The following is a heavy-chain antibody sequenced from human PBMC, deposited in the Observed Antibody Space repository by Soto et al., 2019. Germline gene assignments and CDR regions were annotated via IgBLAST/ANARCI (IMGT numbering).Heavy chain of an antibody. J-gene: IGHJ4*02. V-gene: IGHV1-69*06. D-gene: IGHD6-19*01. CDR1: GGTFISYR. CDR3: GRESSGSGWSFDF. Sequence: QVQLVQSGAEVKKPGSSVKVSCKASGGTFISYRINWVRQAPGQGLEWMGEVIPTFGTTTYAQKFQGRVNMTTDTSTSTSYLELGSLRSDDTAVYYCGRESSGSGWSFDFWGQGSLVTVSS. CDR2: VIPTFGTT.